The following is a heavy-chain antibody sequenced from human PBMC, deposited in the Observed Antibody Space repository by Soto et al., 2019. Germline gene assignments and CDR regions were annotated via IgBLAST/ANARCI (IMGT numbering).Heavy chain of an antibody. D-gene: IGHD3-22*01. Sequence: LRLSCAASGFTVSSNYMSWVRQAPGKGLEWVSVIYSGGSTYYADSVKGRFTISRDNSKNTLYLQMNSLRAEDTAVYYCAREDYYDSSGYYGYWGKGTLVTVSS. J-gene: IGHJ4*02. CDR3: AREDYYDSSGYYGY. CDR1: GFTVSSNY. V-gene: IGHV3-53*01. CDR2: IYSGGST.